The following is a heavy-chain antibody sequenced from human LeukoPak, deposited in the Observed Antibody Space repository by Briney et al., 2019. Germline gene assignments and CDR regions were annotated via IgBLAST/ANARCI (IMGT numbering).Heavy chain of an antibody. D-gene: IGHD5-18*01. CDR3: ARLKRGYSYGLPDS. V-gene: IGHV4-4*02. CDR2: IYYSGST. CDR1: GGSISSSNW. J-gene: IGHJ4*02. Sequence: SETLSLTCAVSGGSISSSNWWSWVRQPPGKGLEWIGYIYYSGSTNYNPSLKSRVTISVDTSKNLFSLKLSSVTAADTAVYYCARLKRGYSYGLPDSWGQGTLVTVSS.